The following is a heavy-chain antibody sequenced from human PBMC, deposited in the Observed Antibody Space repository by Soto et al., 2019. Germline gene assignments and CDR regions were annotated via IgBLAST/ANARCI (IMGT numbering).Heavy chain of an antibody. V-gene: IGHV1-69*01. CDR2: IIPILNTA. Sequence: QVHLVQSGAEVKKPGSSVRVSCKTSGGTFSSYSFTWVRQAPGQGLEWMGEIIPILNTANFAQKFQSRVTITADEPKSTVYMDLSSLSPDDKPVYYCARLDYDSTYGFYYYGLDVWGQGTTVTVPS. CDR1: GGTFSSYS. D-gene: IGHD3-10*01. CDR3: ARLDYDSTYGFYYYGLDV. J-gene: IGHJ6*02.